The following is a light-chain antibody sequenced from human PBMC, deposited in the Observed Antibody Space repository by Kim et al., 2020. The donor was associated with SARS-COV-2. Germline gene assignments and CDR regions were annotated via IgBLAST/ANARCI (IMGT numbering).Light chain of an antibody. V-gene: IGKV1-9*01. CDR1: QGISSY. J-gene: IGKJ4*01. Sequence: ASVGARVPIPCRAHQGISSYITLYQQKPGKAPKLLIYAASTLDSGVPSRFSGSGSGAEFPLTLRHLQPENFATYFCQQLNSSPLPFGGGAKV. CDR3: QQLNSSPLP. CDR2: AAS.